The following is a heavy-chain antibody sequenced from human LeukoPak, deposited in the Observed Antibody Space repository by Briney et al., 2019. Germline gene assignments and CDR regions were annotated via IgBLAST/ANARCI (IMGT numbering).Heavy chain of an antibody. CDR1: GGSVRPYF. J-gene: IGHJ6*03. V-gene: IGHV4-59*02. CDR3: ARGSGTTGTIYMDV. Sequence: SETLSLTCTVPGGSVRPYFWNWIRQPPGKGLEWLAFIDYSGSTSYNPSLNSRATISTDTSKSQFSLRLSSVTAADTAVYYCARGSGTTGTIYMDVWGKGITVTVSS. D-gene: IGHD1-1*01. CDR2: IDYSGST.